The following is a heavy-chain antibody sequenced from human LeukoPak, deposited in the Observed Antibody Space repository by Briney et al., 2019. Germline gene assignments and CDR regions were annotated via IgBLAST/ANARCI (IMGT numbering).Heavy chain of an antibody. J-gene: IGHJ4*02. CDR1: GGSFSGYY. CDR3: ATIGGDGYKDFDY. D-gene: IGHD5-24*01. Sequence: SETLSLTCAVYGGSFSGYYWSWIRQPPGKGLEWIGEINHSGSTNYNPSLKSRVTISVDTSKNQFSLKLSSVTAADTAVYYCATIGGDGYKDFDYWGQGTLVTVSS. V-gene: IGHV4-34*01. CDR2: INHSGST.